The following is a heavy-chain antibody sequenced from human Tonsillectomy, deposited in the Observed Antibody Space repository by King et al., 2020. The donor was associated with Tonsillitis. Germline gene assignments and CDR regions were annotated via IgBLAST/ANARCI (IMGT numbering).Heavy chain of an antibody. CDR3: ARDMYYYDSSGCY. D-gene: IGHD3-22*01. CDR2: ISISSSYI. V-gene: IGHV3-21*01. Sequence: VQLVESGGGLVKPGGSLRLSCAASGFTFSSYSMNWVRQAPGKGLEWVSSISISSSYIYYADSVKGRFTISRDNAKNSLYLQMNSLRAEDTAVYYCARDMYYYDSSGCYWGQGTLVTVSS. CDR1: GFTFSSYS. J-gene: IGHJ4*02.